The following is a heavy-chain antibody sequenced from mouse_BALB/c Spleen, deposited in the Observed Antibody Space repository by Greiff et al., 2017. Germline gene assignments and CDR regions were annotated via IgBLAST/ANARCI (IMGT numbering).Heavy chain of an antibody. CDR2: IDPANGNT. CDR3: ARSKYYDLAWFAY. V-gene: IGHV14-1*02. D-gene: IGHD2-4*01. J-gene: IGHJ3*01. Sequence: EVKLVESGAELVRPGALVKLSCKASGFNIKDYYMHWVKQRPEQGLEWIGRIDPANGNTKYDPKFQGKATITADTSSNTAYLQLSSLTSEDTAVYYCARSKYYDLAWFAYWGQGTLVTVSA. CDR1: GFNIKDYY.